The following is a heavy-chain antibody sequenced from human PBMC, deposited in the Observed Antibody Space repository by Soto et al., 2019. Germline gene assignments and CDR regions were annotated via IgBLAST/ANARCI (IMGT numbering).Heavy chain of an antibody. V-gene: IGHV3-30-3*01. D-gene: IGHD3-9*01. J-gene: IGHJ4*02. CDR3: ARGPLRYFDWLLSRFDY. CDR2: ISYDGSNK. CDR1: GFAFSSYA. Sequence: PVGSLRLSCAASGFAFSSYAMHWVRQAPGKGLEWVAVISYDGSNKYYADSVKGRFTISRDNSKNTLYLQMNSLRAEDTAVYYCARGPLRYFDWLLSRFDYWGQGTLVTVSS.